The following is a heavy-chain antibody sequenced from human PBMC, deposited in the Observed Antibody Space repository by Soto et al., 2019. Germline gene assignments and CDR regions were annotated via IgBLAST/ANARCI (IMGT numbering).Heavy chain of an antibody. D-gene: IGHD1-26*01. CDR3: ARDRVGATPEYNWFDP. CDR1: GYTFTSYG. J-gene: IGHJ5*02. CDR2: ISAYNGNT. Sequence: QVQLVQSGAEVKKPGASVKVSCKAAGYTFTSYGISWVRQAPGQGLAWMGWISAYNGNTNYAQKLQGRVTMTTDTSTSTAYMELRSLRSDDTAVYYCARDRVGATPEYNWFDPWGQGTLVTVSS. V-gene: IGHV1-18*04.